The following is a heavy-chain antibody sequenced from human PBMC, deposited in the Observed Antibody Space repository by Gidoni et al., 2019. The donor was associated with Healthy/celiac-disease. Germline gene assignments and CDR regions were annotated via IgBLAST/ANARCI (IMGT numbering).Heavy chain of an antibody. D-gene: IGHD3-22*01. V-gene: IGHV4-34*01. CDR1: GGSFSGYY. CDR3: AKSHPTYYYDSSGYYGYYFDY. J-gene: IGHJ4*02. CDR2: INHSGST. Sequence: QVQLQQWGAGLLKPSETLSLTCAVSGGSFSGYYWSWIRQPPGKGLEWIGEINHSGSTNYNPSLKSRVTISVDTSKNQFSLKLSSVTAADTAVYYCAKSHPTYYYDSSGYYGYYFDYWGQGTLVTVSS.